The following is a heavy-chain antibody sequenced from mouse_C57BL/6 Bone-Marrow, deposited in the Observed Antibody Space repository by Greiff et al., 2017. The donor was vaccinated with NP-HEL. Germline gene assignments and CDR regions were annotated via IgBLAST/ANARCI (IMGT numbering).Heavy chain of an antibody. CDR1: GYTFTTYP. Sequence: QVQLKESGAELVKPGASVKMSCKASGYTFTTYPIEWMKQNHGKSLEWIGNFHPYNDDTKYNEKFKGKATLTVEKSSSTVYLELSRLTSDDSAVYYCAKYYYGSSYWYFDVWGTGTTVTVSS. CDR3: AKYYYGSSYWYFDV. D-gene: IGHD1-1*01. CDR2: FHPYNDDT. V-gene: IGHV1-47*01. J-gene: IGHJ1*03.